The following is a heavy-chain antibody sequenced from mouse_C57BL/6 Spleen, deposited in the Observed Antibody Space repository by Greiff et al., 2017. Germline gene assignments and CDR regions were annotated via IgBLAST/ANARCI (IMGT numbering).Heavy chain of an antibody. CDR3: ARRMRNYEDY. Sequence: EVQLQQSGPELVKPGASVKISCKASGYTFTDYYMNWVKQSHGKSLEWIGDINPNNGGTSYNQKFKGKATLTVDKSSSTAYMELRSLTSEDSAVYYCARRMRNYEDYWGQGTTLTVSS. CDR2: INPNNGGT. J-gene: IGHJ2*01. D-gene: IGHD1-1*01. V-gene: IGHV1-26*01. CDR1: GYTFTDYY.